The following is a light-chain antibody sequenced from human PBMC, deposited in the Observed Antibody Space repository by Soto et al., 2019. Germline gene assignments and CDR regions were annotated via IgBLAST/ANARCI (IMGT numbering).Light chain of an antibody. V-gene: IGLV1-44*01. CDR1: SSNIGSNT. J-gene: IGLJ1*01. CDR2: SNN. CDR3: AAWDDSLNAYV. Sequence: QSVLTQPPSASGTPGQSVTISCSGSSSNIGSNTVNWYQQLPGTAPKLLIYSNNERPSGVPDRFSGSRSGTSASLAISGLQSEDEADFYCAAWDDSLNAYVIGTGTKVTVL.